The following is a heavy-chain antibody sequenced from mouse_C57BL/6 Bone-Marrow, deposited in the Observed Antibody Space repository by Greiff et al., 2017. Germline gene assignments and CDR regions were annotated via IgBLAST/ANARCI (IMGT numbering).Heavy chain of an antibody. Sequence: QVQLQQSGAELMKPGASVKLSCKATGYTFTGYWIEWVKQRPGHGLEWIGEILPGSGSTNYNEKFKGKATFTADTSSNTAYMQLSSLTTEDSAIYYCARGGIYDGYYWYYFDYWGQGTTLTVSS. D-gene: IGHD2-3*01. CDR3: ARGGIYDGYYWYYFDY. CDR2: ILPGSGST. J-gene: IGHJ2*01. CDR1: GYTFTGYW. V-gene: IGHV1-9*01.